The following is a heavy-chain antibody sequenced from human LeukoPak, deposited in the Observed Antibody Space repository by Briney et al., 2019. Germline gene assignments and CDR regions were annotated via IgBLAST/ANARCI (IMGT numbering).Heavy chain of an antibody. CDR2: IHYSGRP. J-gene: IGHJ6*02. Sequence: PSETLSLTCTVSGGSISSHYWTWIRQPPGKGLEWIGQIHYSGRPDYNPSLKSRVTLSVDTSKNQLSLKVTSVTGADTAVYYCARFGVDYDMDVWGQGTTVTVSS. CDR1: GGSISSHY. V-gene: IGHV4-59*11. D-gene: IGHD3-16*01. CDR3: ARFGVDYDMDV.